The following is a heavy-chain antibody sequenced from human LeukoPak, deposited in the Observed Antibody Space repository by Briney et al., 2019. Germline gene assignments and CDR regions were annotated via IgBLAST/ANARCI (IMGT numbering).Heavy chain of an antibody. Sequence: GGSLRLSCAASGFTFSDYYMSWIRQAAGKGLEWVGCINSSGSTKYYADSVKGRFTISRHNAKNSLYLQMNSLRAEDTAVYYCARDSHYGDYVYYYVMHVWGQGTTVTVSS. CDR2: INSSGSTK. J-gene: IGHJ6*01. V-gene: IGHV3-11*01. D-gene: IGHD4-17*01. CDR3: ARDSHYGDYVYYYVMHV. CDR1: GFTFSDYY.